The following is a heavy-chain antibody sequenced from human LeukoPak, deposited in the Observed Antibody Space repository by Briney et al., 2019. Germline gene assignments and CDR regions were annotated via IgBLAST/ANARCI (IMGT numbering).Heavy chain of an antibody. Sequence: GGSLRLSCAASVFTFSSYSMNWVRQAPGKGLEWVSSISSSSSYIYYADSVKGRFTISRDNAKNSLYLQMNSLRAEDTAVYYCARGRGYSGYDYGMDVWGQGTTVTVSS. V-gene: IGHV3-21*01. J-gene: IGHJ6*02. D-gene: IGHD5-12*01. CDR1: VFTFSSYS. CDR3: ARGRGYSGYDYGMDV. CDR2: ISSSSSYI.